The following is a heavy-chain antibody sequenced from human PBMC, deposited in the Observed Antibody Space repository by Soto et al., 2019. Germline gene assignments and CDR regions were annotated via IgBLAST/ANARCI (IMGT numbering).Heavy chain of an antibody. D-gene: IGHD6-19*01. CDR1: RVAFSKFI. J-gene: IGHJ6*02. Sequence: SVKVSCKASRVAFSKFIVTWVRQAPGLGLEWVGGIIPIFGTANYAQKFQGRVTITADKSTSTSYMEVNNLRSEDTAVYYCAKVRYSSPMGYYYGMDVWGQGTTVTVSS. CDR2: IIPIFGTA. V-gene: IGHV1-69*06. CDR3: AKVRYSSPMGYYYGMDV.